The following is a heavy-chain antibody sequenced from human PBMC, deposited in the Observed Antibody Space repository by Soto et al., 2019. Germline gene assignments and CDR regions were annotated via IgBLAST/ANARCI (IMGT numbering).Heavy chain of an antibody. D-gene: IGHD1-26*01. CDR3: ARVGGSYYVDAFDI. CDR2: INSDGSST. CDR1: GFTFSSYW. V-gene: IGHV3-74*01. J-gene: IGHJ3*02. Sequence: EVQLVESGGGLVQPGGSLRLSCAASGFTFSSYWMHWVRQAPGKGLVWVSRINSDGSSTSYAGSVKGRFTISRDNAKNTLYLQMNSLRAEDTAVYYCARVGGSYYVDAFDIWGQGTMVTVSS.